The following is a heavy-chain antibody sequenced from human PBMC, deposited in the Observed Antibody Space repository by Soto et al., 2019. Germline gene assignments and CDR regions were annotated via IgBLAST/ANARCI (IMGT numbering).Heavy chain of an antibody. V-gene: IGHV4-4*02. J-gene: IGHJ4*02. CDR3: ARSAGWYAVHS. CDR2: VFHTGTT. D-gene: IGHD6-19*01. CDR1: GDSVSSPYY. Sequence: QVQLQESGPGLVKPSGTLSLTCAVSGDSVSSPYYWCWVRQPPGKGRERIGEVFHTGTTSYNPSLRXXVTIAMDKAINQFSLDLSSVTAADTAVYYCARSAGWYAVHSWGPGTLVIVSS.